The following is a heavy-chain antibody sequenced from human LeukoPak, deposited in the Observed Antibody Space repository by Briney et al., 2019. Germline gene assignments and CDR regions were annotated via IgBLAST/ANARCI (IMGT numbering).Heavy chain of an antibody. CDR3: ARGSGELSYYYYMDV. CDR1: GFTFSDYY. CDR2: ISSSGSTI. V-gene: IGHV3-11*04. J-gene: IGHJ6*03. Sequence: GRSLRLSRAASGFTFSDYYMSWIRQAPGKGLEWVSYISSSGSTIYYADSVKGRFTISRDNAKNSLYLQMDSLRAEDTAVYYCARGSGELSYYYYMDVWGKGTTVTVSS. D-gene: IGHD3-10*01.